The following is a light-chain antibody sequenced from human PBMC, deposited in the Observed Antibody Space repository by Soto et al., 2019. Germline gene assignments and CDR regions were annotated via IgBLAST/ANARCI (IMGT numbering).Light chain of an antibody. V-gene: IGLV1-44*01. CDR3: AAWDDSLSGPVV. CDR1: SSNIGSNT. J-gene: IGLJ2*01. Sequence: QSVLTQPPSASETPGQRVTISCSGSSSNIGSNTVNWYQQLPGTAPKLLIYRNDQRPSGVPDRFSGSKSGTSASLAISGLRSEDEADYYCAAWDDSLSGPVVFGGGTKVTVL. CDR2: RND.